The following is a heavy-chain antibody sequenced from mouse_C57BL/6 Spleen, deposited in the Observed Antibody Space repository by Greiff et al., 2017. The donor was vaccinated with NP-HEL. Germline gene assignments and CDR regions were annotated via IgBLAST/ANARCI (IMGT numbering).Heavy chain of an antibody. V-gene: IGHV1-81*01. Sequence: QVQLQQSGAELARPGASVKLSCKASGYTFTSYGISWVKQRTGQGLEWIGEIYPRSGNTYYNEKFKGKATLTADKSSSTAYMELRSLTSEDSAVYFCARIYDGYYFAYWGQGTLVTVSA. CDR2: IYPRSGNT. CDR3: ARIYDGYYFAY. CDR1: GYTFTSYG. D-gene: IGHD2-3*01. J-gene: IGHJ3*01.